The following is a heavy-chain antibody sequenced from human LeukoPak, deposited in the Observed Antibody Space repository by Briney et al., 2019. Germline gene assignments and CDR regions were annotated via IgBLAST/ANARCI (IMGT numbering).Heavy chain of an antibody. CDR2: ISSGGSTI. CDR3: ARGVVIVGIDP. V-gene: IGHV3-48*03. D-gene: IGHD3-3*01. CDR1: GFTFCNYE. Sequence: GGSLRLSCAASGFTFCNYERSWVRQAPGKGLEWVSYISSGGSTINYADSVKGRFTISRDNAKNSLYLKMNSLRAEDTAAYYCARGVVIVGIDPWGQGTLVTVSS. J-gene: IGHJ5*02.